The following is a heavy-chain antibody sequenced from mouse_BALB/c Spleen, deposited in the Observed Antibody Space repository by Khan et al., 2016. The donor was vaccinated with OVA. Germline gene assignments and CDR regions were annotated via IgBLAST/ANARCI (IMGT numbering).Heavy chain of an antibody. CDR2: INTYTGEP. CDR1: GYTFTNYG. D-gene: IGHD3-3*01. V-gene: IGHV9-3-1*01. Sequence: QIQLVQSGPELKKPGETVKISCKASGYTFTNYGMNWVKQAPGKGLKWMGWINTYTGEPTYADDFKGRFAFSLENSASTAYLQINNLKNEDTATYFCARGGRRAMDYWGQGTSVPVSS. J-gene: IGHJ4*01. CDR3: ARGGRRAMDY.